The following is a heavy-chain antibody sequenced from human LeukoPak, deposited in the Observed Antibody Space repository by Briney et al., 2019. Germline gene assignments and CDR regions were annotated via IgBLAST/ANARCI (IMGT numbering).Heavy chain of an antibody. D-gene: IGHD3-3*01. J-gene: IGHJ4*02. CDR1: GFAFSRYS. V-gene: IGHV3-21*01. CDR3: ASDFWSGYYFDY. Sequence: GGSLRLSCAASGFAFSRYSMNWVRQAPGKGLEWVSSISSSSSYIYYADSVKGRFTISRDNAKNSLYLQMNSLRAEDTAVYYCASDFWSGYYFDYWGQGTLVTVSS. CDR2: ISSSSSYI.